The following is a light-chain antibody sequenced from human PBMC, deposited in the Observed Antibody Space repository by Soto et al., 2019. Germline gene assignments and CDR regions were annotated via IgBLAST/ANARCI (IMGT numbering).Light chain of an antibody. CDR1: SSDVGAYNY. J-gene: IGLJ2*01. CDR3: CPYAGSYTSVV. CDR2: DVS. V-gene: IGLV2-11*01. Sequence: QSALTQPRSVSGSPGQSVTISCTGTSSDVGAYNYVSWYQQHPGKAPKLMIYDVSKRPSGVPDRFSGSKSGNTASLTISGLQAEDEADYYCCPYAGSYTSVVFGGGTKLTVL.